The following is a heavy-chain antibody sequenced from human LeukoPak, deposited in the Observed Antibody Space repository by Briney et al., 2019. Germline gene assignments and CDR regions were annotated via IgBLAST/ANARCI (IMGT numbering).Heavy chain of an antibody. Sequence: PSETLSLTCTVSGGSISSSSYYWGWIRQPPGKGLEWIGSIYYSGSTYYNPSLKSRVTISVDTSKNQFSLKLSSVTAADTAVYYCARAIITGTPPGYYYYGMDVWGQGTTVTVSS. D-gene: IGHD1-20*01. CDR1: GGSISSSSYY. J-gene: IGHJ6*02. CDR2: IYYSGST. V-gene: IGHV4-39*07. CDR3: ARAIITGTPPGYYYYGMDV.